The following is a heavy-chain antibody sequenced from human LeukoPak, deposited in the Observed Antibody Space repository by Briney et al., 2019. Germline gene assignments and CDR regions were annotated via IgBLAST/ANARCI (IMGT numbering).Heavy chain of an antibody. CDR2: IKQDGSEK. Sequence: GGSLRLSCAASGFTFSSYWMIWVCQAPGKGLEWVANIKQDGSEKYYVDSVKGRFTISRDNAKNSLFLQMNSLRPEDTAVYYCASDISFRDYWGQGTLVTVSS. D-gene: IGHD3-16*02. J-gene: IGHJ4*02. CDR1: GFTFSSYW. V-gene: IGHV3-7*01. CDR3: ASDISFRDY.